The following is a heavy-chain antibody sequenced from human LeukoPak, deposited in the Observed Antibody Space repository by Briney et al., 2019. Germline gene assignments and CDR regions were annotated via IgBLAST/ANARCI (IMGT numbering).Heavy chain of an antibody. Sequence: GASVKVSCKASGYTFTSYSITWVRQAPGQGLEWMGWINPNSGGTNYAQKFQGRVTMTRDTSISTAYMELSRLRSDDTAVYYCARALRYGSGSYSLSGYWGQGTLVTVSS. V-gene: IGHV1-2*02. CDR1: GYTFTSYS. CDR3: ARALRYGSGSYSLSGY. D-gene: IGHD3-10*01. J-gene: IGHJ4*02. CDR2: INPNSGGT.